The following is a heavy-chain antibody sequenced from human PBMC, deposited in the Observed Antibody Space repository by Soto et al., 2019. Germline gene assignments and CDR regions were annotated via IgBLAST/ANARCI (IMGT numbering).Heavy chain of an antibody. J-gene: IGHJ4*02. Sequence: QVHLVQSGPEVKKPGASVKVSCKASGYSFISYDITWVRQAPGQGLEWMGWISAFTGNTYYAQKFQDRVTMTTDTSTNTAYMELRNLRSDDTAMYYCARSGDSGWNYLDYWGQGTLVTVSS. CDR2: ISAFTGNT. CDR1: GYSFISYD. V-gene: IGHV1-18*01. CDR3: ARSGDSGWNYLDY. D-gene: IGHD6-19*01.